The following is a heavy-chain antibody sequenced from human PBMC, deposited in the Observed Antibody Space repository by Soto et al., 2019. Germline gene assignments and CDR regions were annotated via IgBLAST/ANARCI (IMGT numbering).Heavy chain of an antibody. CDR2: VFYTGFT. CDR1: GGSISGRYYD. D-gene: IGHD1-20*01. J-gene: IGHJ4*02. CDR3: ASSQKGYNWNYFDH. V-gene: IGHV4-39*01. Sequence: PPETLSLTCAVSGGSISGRYYDCGWLRQTPGRGPEWIGSVFYTGFTSYNPSLESRVSVSVDTSKNQFSLKVSAVTASDTAVYYCASSQKGYNWNYFDHWGQGALVTVSS.